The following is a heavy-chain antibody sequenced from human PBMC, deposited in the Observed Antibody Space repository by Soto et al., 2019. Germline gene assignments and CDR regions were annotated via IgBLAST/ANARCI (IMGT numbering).Heavy chain of an antibody. Sequence: GGSLRLSCAASGFTFSSYGMHWVRQAPGKGLEWVAVIWYDGSNKYYADSVKGRFTISRDNSKNTLYLQMNSLRAEDTAVYYCARDLHVLRFLEWPPGWFDHWGQGTLVTVSS. CDR2: IWYDGSNK. D-gene: IGHD3-3*01. CDR3: ARDLHVLRFLEWPPGWFDH. CDR1: GFTFSSYG. V-gene: IGHV3-33*01. J-gene: IGHJ5*02.